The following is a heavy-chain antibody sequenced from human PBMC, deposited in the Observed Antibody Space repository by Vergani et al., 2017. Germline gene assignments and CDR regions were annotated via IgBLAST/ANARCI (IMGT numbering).Heavy chain of an antibody. V-gene: IGHV4-38-2*01. CDR3: AGRRRVDY. Sequence: QVQLQESGPGLVKPSETLSLTCAVSGYSISSGYCWGWIRQPPGKGLEWIGSIYHSGSTYYNPSLKSRVTISVDTSKNQCALKLSSVTAADTAVYYCAGRRRVDYWGQGTLVTVSS. J-gene: IGHJ4*02. CDR2: IYHSGST. CDR1: GYSISSGYC.